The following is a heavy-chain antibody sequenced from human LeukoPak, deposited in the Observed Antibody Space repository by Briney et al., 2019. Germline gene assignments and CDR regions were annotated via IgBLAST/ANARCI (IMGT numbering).Heavy chain of an antibody. CDR1: GGSFSGYY. D-gene: IGHD3-10*01. Sequence: SETLSLACAVYGGSFSGYYWSWIRQPPGKGLEWIGEINHSGGTNYNPSLKSRVTIPVDTSKNQFSLKLSSVTAADTAVYYCARAGEYYYGSGSYLNWGQGTLVTVSS. CDR2: INHSGGT. J-gene: IGHJ4*02. V-gene: IGHV4-34*01. CDR3: ARAGEYYYGSGSYLN.